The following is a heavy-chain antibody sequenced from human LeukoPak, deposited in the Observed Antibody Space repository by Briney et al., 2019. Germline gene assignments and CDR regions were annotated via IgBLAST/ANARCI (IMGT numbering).Heavy chain of an antibody. CDR1: GYTFTSYG. V-gene: IGHV1-18*01. Sequence: ASVKVSCKASGYTFTSYGISWVRQAPGQGLEWMGWISAYNGNTNYAQKLQGRVTMTTDTSTSTAYMELRSLRSDDPAVYYCARITSIAAAGHGGWFDPWGQGTLVTVSS. CDR2: ISAYNGNT. CDR3: ARITSIAAAGHGGWFDP. J-gene: IGHJ5*02. D-gene: IGHD6-13*01.